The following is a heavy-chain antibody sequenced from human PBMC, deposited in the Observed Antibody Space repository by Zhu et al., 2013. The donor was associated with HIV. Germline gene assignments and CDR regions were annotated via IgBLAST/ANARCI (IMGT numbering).Heavy chain of an antibody. J-gene: IGHJ6*02. V-gene: IGHV1-69*01. CDR2: IIPIFGTA. CDR3: ASNPSSGSYYTVVSGALGDYYGMDV. CDR1: GGTFSSYA. D-gene: IGHD3-10*01. Sequence: QVQLVQSGAEVKKPGSSVKVSCKASGGTFSSYAISWVRQAPGQGLEWMGGIIPIFGTANYAQKFQGRVTITADESTSTAYMELSSLRSEDTAVYYCASNPSSGSYYTVVSGALGDYYGMDVWGQGTTVTVSS.